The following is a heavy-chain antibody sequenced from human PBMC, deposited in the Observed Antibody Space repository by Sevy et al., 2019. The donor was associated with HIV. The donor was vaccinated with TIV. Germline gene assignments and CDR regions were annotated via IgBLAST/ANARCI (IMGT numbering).Heavy chain of an antibody. Sequence: GGCLRLSCAASGFIFRSYVMTWVRQAPGKGLEWVSTISGSGGSTYYADTVKGRFTISRDNSKNTLDLEMNSLRAEDTAVYYCEAIATAGRDYWGQGTLVTVSS. CDR2: ISGSGGST. D-gene: IGHD6-13*01. V-gene: IGHV3-23*01. CDR3: EAIATAGRDY. J-gene: IGHJ4*02. CDR1: GFIFRSYV.